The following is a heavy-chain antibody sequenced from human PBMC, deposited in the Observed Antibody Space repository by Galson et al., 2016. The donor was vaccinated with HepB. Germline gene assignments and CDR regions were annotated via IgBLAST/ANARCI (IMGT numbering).Heavy chain of an antibody. CDR1: GFSIHTNGVG. J-gene: IGHJ4*02. D-gene: IGHD4-23*01. Sequence: PALVKPTQTLTLACNFSGFSIHTNGVGVGWVRQTPGQALEWLALIYWDNDQRYSPSLRSRLTITKDIRKKQVVLTMTNMDPVDTATYYCTRLTWRGRDSRGNLFLFDYWGQGTRVTVSS. CDR3: TRLTWRGRDSRGNLFLFDY. CDR2: IYWDNDQ. V-gene: IGHV2-5*02.